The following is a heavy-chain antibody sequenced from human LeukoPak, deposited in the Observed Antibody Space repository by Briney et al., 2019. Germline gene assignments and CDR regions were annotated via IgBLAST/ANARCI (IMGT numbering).Heavy chain of an antibody. V-gene: IGHV4-39*01. Sequence: PSETLSLTCTVSGGSIRSSYYYWGWIRQPPGKGLEWIGSIYDSGSTYYNPSLKSRVTISVDTSRNQFSLRLSSVTAADTAVYYCARHVGTPTPRIFDYWGQGSLVTVSS. D-gene: IGHD1-26*01. CDR3: ARHVGTPTPRIFDY. J-gene: IGHJ4*02. CDR2: IYDSGST. CDR1: GGSIRSSYYY.